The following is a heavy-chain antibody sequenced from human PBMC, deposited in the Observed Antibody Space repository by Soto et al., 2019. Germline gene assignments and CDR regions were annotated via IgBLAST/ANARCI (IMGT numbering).Heavy chain of an antibody. CDR1: GYTFTSYG. J-gene: IGHJ6*02. CDR3: ARGVYCSGGSCFSFYYYYYGFDV. Sequence: QVQLVQSGTEVKKPGASVKVSCKASGYTFTSYGISWVRQAPGQGLEWMGWISAYNDNTIYTQKLQGRVTMTTDTSTRTAYMELRILGSDDAAVYYCARGVYCSGGSCFSFYYYYYGFDVWGQGTTLTVSS. V-gene: IGHV1-18*04. CDR2: ISAYNDNT. D-gene: IGHD2-15*01.